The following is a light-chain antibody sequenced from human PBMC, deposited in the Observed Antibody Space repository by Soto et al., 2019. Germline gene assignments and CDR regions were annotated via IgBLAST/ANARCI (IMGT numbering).Light chain of an antibody. CDR1: QSVSSF. J-gene: IGKJ3*01. Sequence: EIVLTQSPATLSLSPGERATLSCRASQSVSSFLAWYQQKPGQAPRLLIYDASNKATGIPARFSGSGSGTEFTLTISSLQSEDFAVYYCQQLSHWPFTFGPGTKVDIK. V-gene: IGKV3-11*01. CDR3: QQLSHWPFT. CDR2: DAS.